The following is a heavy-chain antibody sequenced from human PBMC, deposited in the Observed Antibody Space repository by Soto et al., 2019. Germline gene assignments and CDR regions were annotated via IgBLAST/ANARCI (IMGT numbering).Heavy chain of an antibody. CDR1: GFTFSSYA. V-gene: IGHV3-30-3*01. CDR3: ARAVSIAADGYYYYYGMDV. Sequence: QVQLVESGGGVVQPGRSLRLSCAASGFTFSSYAMHWVRQAPGKGLEWVAVISYDGSNKYYADSVKGRFTISRDNSKNTLYLQMNSLRAEDTAVYYCARAVSIAADGYYYYYGMDVWGQGTTVTVSS. J-gene: IGHJ6*02. D-gene: IGHD6-13*01. CDR2: ISYDGSNK.